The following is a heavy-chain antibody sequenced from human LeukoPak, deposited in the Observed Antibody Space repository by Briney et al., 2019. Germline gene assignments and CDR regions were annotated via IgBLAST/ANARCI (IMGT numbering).Heavy chain of an antibody. V-gene: IGHV3-23*01. Sequence: GGSLRLSCVASGFTFSSYAMSWVRQAPGKGLEWVSTISGSGGSTYYADSVKGRFTISRDNSKNTLYLQMNSLRADDTAVYYCSKDSVPRYYYGSGSPDYWGQGTLVTVSS. CDR1: GFTFSSYA. CDR2: ISGSGGST. J-gene: IGHJ4*02. CDR3: SKDSVPRYYYGSGSPDY. D-gene: IGHD3-10*01.